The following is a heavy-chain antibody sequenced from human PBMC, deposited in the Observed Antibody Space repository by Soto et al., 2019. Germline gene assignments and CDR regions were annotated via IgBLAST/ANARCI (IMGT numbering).Heavy chain of an antibody. V-gene: IGHV3-23*01. CDR2: ISVAGGRT. Sequence: GSLTLSCAASGFTFSSYAMSWVRQAPGKGRDWVSAISVAGGRTYYADSVKGRFTISRDNSKNTLYLQMNSLRAEHTAIYYCAKDVRDSSAWFRHLSYYSGMDVWGQWTTVTV. J-gene: IGHJ6*02. CDR1: GFTFSSYA. CDR3: AKDVRDSSAWFRHLSYYSGMDV. D-gene: IGHD6-19*01.